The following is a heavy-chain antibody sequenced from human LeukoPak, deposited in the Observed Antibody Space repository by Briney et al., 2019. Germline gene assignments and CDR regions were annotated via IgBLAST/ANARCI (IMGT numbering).Heavy chain of an antibody. CDR3: ARDIAARPGGIFDY. Sequence: SETLSLTCTVSGYSISSGYYWGWIRQPPGKGLEWIGSIYHSGSTYYNPSLKSRVTISVDTSKNQFSLKLSSVTAADTAVYYCARDIAARPGGIFDYWGQGTLVTVSS. D-gene: IGHD6-6*01. J-gene: IGHJ4*02. CDR1: GYSISSGYY. V-gene: IGHV4-38-2*02. CDR2: IYHSGST.